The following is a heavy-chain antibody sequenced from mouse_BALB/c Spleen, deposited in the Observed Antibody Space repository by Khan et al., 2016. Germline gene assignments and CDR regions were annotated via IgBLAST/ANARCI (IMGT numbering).Heavy chain of an antibody. CDR3: NSYYDCGGGFAY. D-gene: IGHD2-4*01. CDR1: GFSLTGFS. Sequence: QVQLKESGPGLVAPSQSLSITCTVSGFSLTGFSVNWVRQPPGKGLEWLGMIWGDGSTDYNSALKSRLSFNKDDSKSQVFLKMNSLQTDDTARYFCNSYYDCGGGFAYWGQGTLVTVSA. CDR2: IWGDGST. J-gene: IGHJ3*01. V-gene: IGHV2-6-7*01.